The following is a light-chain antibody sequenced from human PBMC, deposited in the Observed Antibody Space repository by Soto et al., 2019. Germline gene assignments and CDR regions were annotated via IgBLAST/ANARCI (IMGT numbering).Light chain of an antibody. J-gene: IGKJ4*01. CDR3: LQANSFPLT. CDR1: QDISSK. CDR2: GAA. V-gene: IGKV1D-12*01. Sequence: DIQMTQSPSSVSASVGDRVTITCRASQDISSKLAWYQRKPGKAPNLLIYGAANLESGVPSRFTGSGSGTDFTLTISSLQPEDFANYYCLQANSFPLTFGGGTKVEIK.